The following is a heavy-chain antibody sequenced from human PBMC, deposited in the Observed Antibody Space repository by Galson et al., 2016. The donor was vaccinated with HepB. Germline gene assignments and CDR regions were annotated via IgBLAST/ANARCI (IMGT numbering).Heavy chain of an antibody. V-gene: IGHV3-30*18. J-gene: IGHJ4*02. CDR2: ISYDGSNK. CDR1: GFTFSNYG. D-gene: IGHD3-3*01. Sequence: SLRLSCAASGFTFSNYGMHWVRQAPGKGLEWVATISYDGSNKHYVDSLKGRFTISRDTSNNTLYLQMNSLRAEDTAVYYCAKDLEAWSPATALPFDFWGQGTLVTVSS. CDR3: AKDLEAWSPATALPFDF.